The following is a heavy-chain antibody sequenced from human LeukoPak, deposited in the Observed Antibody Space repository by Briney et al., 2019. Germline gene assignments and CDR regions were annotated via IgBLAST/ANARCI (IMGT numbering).Heavy chain of an antibody. CDR2: GHSDGTT. CDR1: GFTFSSYA. Sequence: PGGSLRLSCAASGFTFSSYAMNWVRRAPGKGLEWVSRGHSDGTTYYADSVKGRFTISRDNSKNTLSLQMNSLRAEDTAVYYCAKGSRIAARPTIWFDSWGQGTLVTVSS. D-gene: IGHD6-6*01. V-gene: IGHV3-23*01. CDR3: AKGSRIAARPTIWFDS. J-gene: IGHJ5*01.